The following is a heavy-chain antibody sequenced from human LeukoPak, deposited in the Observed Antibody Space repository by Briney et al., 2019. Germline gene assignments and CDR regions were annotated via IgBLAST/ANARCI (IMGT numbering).Heavy chain of an antibody. CDR3: AKDQALLWFGESIGAFDI. J-gene: IGHJ3*02. V-gene: IGHV3-23*01. Sequence: GGSLRLSCAASGFTFSSYAMSWVRQAPGKGLEWVSAISGSGGSTYYADSEKGRFTISRDNSKNTLYLQMNSLRAEDTAVYYCAKDQALLWFGESIGAFDIWGQGTMVTVSS. CDR1: GFTFSSYA. D-gene: IGHD3-10*01. CDR2: ISGSGGST.